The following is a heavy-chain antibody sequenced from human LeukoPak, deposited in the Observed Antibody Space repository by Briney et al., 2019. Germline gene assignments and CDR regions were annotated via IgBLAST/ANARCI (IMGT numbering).Heavy chain of an antibody. Sequence: GASVKVSCKASGYTFTGYYMHWVRQAPGQGLEWMGWINPNSGGTNYAQKFQGRVTMTRDTSISTAYMELSSLRSEDTAVYYCARSIAAAGTDFAYWGQGTLVTVSS. CDR3: ARSIAAAGTDFAY. D-gene: IGHD6-13*01. V-gene: IGHV1-2*02. J-gene: IGHJ4*02. CDR2: INPNSGGT. CDR1: GYTFTGYY.